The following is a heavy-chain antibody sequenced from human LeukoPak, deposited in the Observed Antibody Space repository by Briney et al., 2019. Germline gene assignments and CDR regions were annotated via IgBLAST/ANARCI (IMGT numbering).Heavy chain of an antibody. J-gene: IGHJ4*02. CDR3: ERDQTISGPSTVDY. D-gene: IGHD4/OR15-4a*01. V-gene: IGHV3-74*01. CDR1: AFTISQSW. Sequence: GGSVRLSSVGYAFTISQSWRHWVRQVPGKGLVWVLRINTDGRNTIYADSVKGRFTTSRDNDKNTLYLQMDRLRGEDTAVYYCERDQTISGPSTVDYWGKGTLVSVSS. CDR2: INTDGRNT.